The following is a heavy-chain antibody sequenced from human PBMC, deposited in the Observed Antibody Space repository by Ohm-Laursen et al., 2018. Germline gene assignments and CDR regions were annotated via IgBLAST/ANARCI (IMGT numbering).Heavy chain of an antibody. J-gene: IGHJ4*02. V-gene: IGHV1-8*01. D-gene: IGHD3-10*01. CDR2: MNPNSGNT. CDR1: GYTFTSYD. Sequence: AASVKVSCKTSGYTFTSYDLNWVRQVTGQGLEWMGWMNPNSGNTGYAQKFQGRVTMTRNTSISTAYMELSSLRSEDTAVYYCARGFRRLGVRGVPYYFDYWGQGTLVTVSS. CDR3: ARGFRRLGVRGVPYYFDY.